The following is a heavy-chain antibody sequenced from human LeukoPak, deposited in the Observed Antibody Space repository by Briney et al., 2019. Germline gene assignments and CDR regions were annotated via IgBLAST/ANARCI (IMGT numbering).Heavy chain of an antibody. CDR2: IIPILGIA. Sequence: GASVKVSCKASGYTFTDYYIHWVRQAPGQGLEWMGRIIPILGIAHYAQNFQGRVTITADKSASTAYMELSSLTSDDTAIYYCARALRGGDYSADYWGQGTLVTVSS. CDR1: GYTFTDYY. CDR3: ARALRGGDYSADY. J-gene: IGHJ4*02. D-gene: IGHD2-15*01. V-gene: IGHV1-69*04.